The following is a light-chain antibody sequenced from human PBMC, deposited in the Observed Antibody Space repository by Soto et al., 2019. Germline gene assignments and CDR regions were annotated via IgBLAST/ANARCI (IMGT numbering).Light chain of an antibody. CDR2: HAS. V-gene: IGKV1-9*01. J-gene: IGKJ4*01. CDR3: QQLHTSPFT. CDR1: QGISSY. Sequence: DIQLTQSPSFLSASVGDRVTVTCRASQGISSYLAWYQQKPGKAPQLLIYHASTLQSGVPSRFSGSGSGTQSTLTISSLQPEDFATYYCQQLHTSPFTFGGGTKVEVK.